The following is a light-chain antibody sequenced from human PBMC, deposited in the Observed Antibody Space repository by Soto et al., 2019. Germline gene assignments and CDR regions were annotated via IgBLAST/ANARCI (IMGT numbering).Light chain of an antibody. CDR3: QSYDSMLSGSGV. CDR1: SSNIGAGYD. CDR2: GNS. V-gene: IGLV1-40*01. Sequence: QSVLTQPPSVSGAPGQRVTISCTGSSSNIGAGYDVHWYQQVPGTAPKLLIYGNSNRPSGVSDRFSGSKSGTSASLAITGLQAEDEADYYCQSYDSMLSGSGVFGGGTKLTVL. J-gene: IGLJ2*01.